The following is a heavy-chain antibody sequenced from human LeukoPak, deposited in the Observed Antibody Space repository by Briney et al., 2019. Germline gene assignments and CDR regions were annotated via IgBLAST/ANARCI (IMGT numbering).Heavy chain of an antibody. CDR2: IIPIFGTA. CDR3: ATEVVAAAGTGH. CDR1: GGTFSSYA. V-gene: IGHV1-69*13. J-gene: IGHJ4*02. D-gene: IGHD6-13*01. Sequence: SVKVSCKASGGTFSSYAISWVRQAPGQGLEWMGGIIPIFGTANYAQKFQGRVTITADESTSTAYMELSSLRSEDAAVYYCATEVVAAAGTGHWGQGTLVTVSS.